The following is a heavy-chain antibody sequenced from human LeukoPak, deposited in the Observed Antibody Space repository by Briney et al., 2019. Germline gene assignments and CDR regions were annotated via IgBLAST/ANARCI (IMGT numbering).Heavy chain of an antibody. CDR3: AKDFTYYDTTGPFDY. J-gene: IGHJ4*02. CDR2: ISFDGTNK. V-gene: IGHV3-30*18. Sequence: GGSLRLSCAASGFTFSTYGMHWVRQAPGKGLEWVAVISFDGTNKYYADSVKGRFTISRDNSKNTLYLQMNSLRVEDTAVYYCAKDFTYYDTTGPFDYWGQGTLVTVSS. D-gene: IGHD3-22*01. CDR1: GFTFSTYG.